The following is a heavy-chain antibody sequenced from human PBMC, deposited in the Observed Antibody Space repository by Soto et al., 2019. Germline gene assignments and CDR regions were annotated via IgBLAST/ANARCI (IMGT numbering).Heavy chain of an antibody. CDR1: GFSLSTSGVG. Sequence: SGPTLVNPTQTLTLTCTFSGFSLSTSGVGVGWIRQPPGKALEWLALIYWDDDKRYSPSLKSRLTITKDTSKNQVVLTMTNMDPVDTATYYCALLLSDFDNNWFDPWGQGTLVTVSS. V-gene: IGHV2-5*02. J-gene: IGHJ5*02. CDR2: IYWDDDK. D-gene: IGHD3-9*01. CDR3: ALLLSDFDNNWFDP.